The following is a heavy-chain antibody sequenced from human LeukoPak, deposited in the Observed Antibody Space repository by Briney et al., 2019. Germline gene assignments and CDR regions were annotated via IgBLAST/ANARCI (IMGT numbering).Heavy chain of an antibody. Sequence: SETLSLTYAVYGGSFSGYYWSWIRMPPGKVLELVGVINHSGSTNYNPSFKSRVTISVDTSKNTFSLQLTSLTASDTAVYYCVRYNYGINDYWGEGTLVTVSS. CDR1: GGSFSGYY. D-gene: IGHD5-18*01. CDR3: VRYNYGINDY. J-gene: IGHJ4*02. V-gene: IGHV4-34*01. CDR2: INHSGST.